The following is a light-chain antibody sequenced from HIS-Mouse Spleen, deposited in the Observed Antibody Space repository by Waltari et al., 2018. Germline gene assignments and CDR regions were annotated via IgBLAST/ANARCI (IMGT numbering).Light chain of an antibody. CDR1: ALPTKS. CDR2: EDS. V-gene: IGLV3-10*01. Sequence: SYELTQPPSVSVSPGQTARITCPGDALPTKSAYWSHQKSGQAPVLVIYEDSKRPSGIPERFSGSSSGTMATLTISGAQVEDEADYYCYSTDSSGNHRVFGGGTKLTVL. CDR3: YSTDSSGNHRV. J-gene: IGLJ2*01.